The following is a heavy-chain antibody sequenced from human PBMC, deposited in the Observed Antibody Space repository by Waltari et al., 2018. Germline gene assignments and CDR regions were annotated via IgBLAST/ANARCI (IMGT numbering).Heavy chain of an antibody. J-gene: IGHJ4*02. CDR1: GGPFSSYA. D-gene: IGHD2-15*01. Sequence: QVQLVQSGAEVKKPGSSVKVSCKASGGPFSSYAISWVRQAPGQGLEWMGGIIPIFGTANYAQKFQGRVTITADESTSTAYMELSSLRSEDTAVYYCARLSGYCSGGGLDCYFDYWGQGTLVTVSS. CDR3: ARLSGYCSGGGLDCYFDY. CDR2: IIPIFGTA. V-gene: IGHV1-69*01.